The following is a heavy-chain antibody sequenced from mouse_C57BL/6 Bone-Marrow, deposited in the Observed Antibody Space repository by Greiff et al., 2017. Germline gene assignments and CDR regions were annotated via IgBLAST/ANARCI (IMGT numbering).Heavy chain of an antibody. D-gene: IGHD2-3*01. Sequence: VQLKESGPGLVKPSQSLSLTCSVTGYSITSGYYWNWIRQFPGNKLEWMGYISYDGSNNYNPSLKNRTSITRDTSKNQFFLKLNSVTTEDTATDYCTRRDDGYYEDAMDYWGQGTSVTVSS. CDR2: ISYDGSN. J-gene: IGHJ4*01. CDR1: GYSITSGYY. V-gene: IGHV3-6*01. CDR3: TRRDDGYYEDAMDY.